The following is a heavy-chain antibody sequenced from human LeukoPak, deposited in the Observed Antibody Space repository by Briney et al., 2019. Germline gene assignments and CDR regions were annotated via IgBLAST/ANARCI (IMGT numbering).Heavy chain of an antibody. V-gene: IGHV3-23*01. CDR3: AKELIIQPTGTVAFDI. Sequence: PGGSLRLSCAASGFTLSSYATSWVRQAPGKGLEWVSATSGSGDTTYYADSVKGRFTISRDNSKNTLYLQIYSLRAEDTAVYFCAKELIIQPTGTVAFDIWGQGTMVTVSS. CDR1: GFTLSSYA. CDR2: TSGSGDTT. J-gene: IGHJ3*02. D-gene: IGHD1-1*01.